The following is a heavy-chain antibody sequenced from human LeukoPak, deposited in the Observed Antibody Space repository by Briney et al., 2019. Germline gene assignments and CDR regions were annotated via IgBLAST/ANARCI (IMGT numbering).Heavy chain of an antibody. CDR1: GGSFSGYY. CDR2: INHSGST. V-gene: IGHV4-34*01. Sequence: KPSETLSLTCAVYGGSFSGYYWSWIRQPPGKGLEWIGEINHSGSTNYNPSLKSRVTISVDTSKNQFSLKLSSVTAADTAVYYCARHARPVGGYGDFDYWGQGTLVTVSS. CDR3: ARHARPVGGYGDFDY. D-gene: IGHD2-8*01. J-gene: IGHJ4*02.